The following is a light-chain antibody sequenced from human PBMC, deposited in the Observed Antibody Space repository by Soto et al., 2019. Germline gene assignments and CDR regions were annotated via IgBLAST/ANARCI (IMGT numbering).Light chain of an antibody. Sequence: DIQMTQSPSTLSASVGDRVTITCRASRNIIGWLAWYQQKPGKAPKLLIYDASTLESGVPSRLSGSGSETEFTLTISGLQPDDFATYYCQQYHSFVTFGQGTKVDIK. CDR3: QQYHSFVT. V-gene: IGKV1-5*01. CDR1: RNIIGW. J-gene: IGKJ1*01. CDR2: DAS.